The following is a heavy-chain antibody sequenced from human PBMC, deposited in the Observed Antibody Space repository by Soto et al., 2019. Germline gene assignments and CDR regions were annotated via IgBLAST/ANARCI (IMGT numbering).Heavy chain of an antibody. J-gene: IGHJ5*02. Sequence: QVQLVQSGAEVKQPGTSVKVSCKASGYSFATYAIHWVRQAPGQGLEWMGWINPATGNTEYSDKFQDRVTFTRDTSATTAYMELRGLRSEDTAVYSCARRYKSAGWLEPWGQGTLVTVSS. CDR3: ARRYKSAGWLEP. CDR1: GYSFATYA. D-gene: IGHD1-1*01. CDR2: INPATGNT. V-gene: IGHV1-3*01.